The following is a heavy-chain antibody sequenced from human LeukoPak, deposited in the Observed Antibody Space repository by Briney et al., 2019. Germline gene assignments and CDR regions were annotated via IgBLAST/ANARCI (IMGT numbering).Heavy chain of an antibody. CDR1: GYTFTSYA. CDR2: INAGNGNT. V-gene: IGHV1-3*03. CDR3: ARAYNYGYYLDY. D-gene: IGHD5-18*01. J-gene: IGHJ4*02. Sequence: GASVKVSCKASGYTFTSYAMHWVRQAPGQRLEWMGWINAGNGNTKYSQEFQGRVTITRDTSASTAYMELSSLRSEDMALYYCARAYNYGYYLDYWGQGSLVTVSS.